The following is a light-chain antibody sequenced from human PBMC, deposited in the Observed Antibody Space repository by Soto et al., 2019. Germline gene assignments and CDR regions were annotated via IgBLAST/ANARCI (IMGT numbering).Light chain of an antibody. CDR3: CSSAGKYV. CDR2: DVT. J-gene: IGLJ1*01. V-gene: IGLV2-11*01. CDR1: SSDVGGYNY. Sequence: QSVLTQPRSVSGSPGQSVTISCTGTSSDVGGYNYVSWYQQHPGKAPKLMIYDVTKRPSGVPDRFSGFKSGNTASLTISGLQAEDEADYYCCSSAGKYVFGNGTKLTVL.